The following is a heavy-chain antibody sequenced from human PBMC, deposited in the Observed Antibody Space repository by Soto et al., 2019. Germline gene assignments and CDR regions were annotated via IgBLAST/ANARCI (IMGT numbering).Heavy chain of an antibody. CDR3: VTNIAARYYYSYGMDV. J-gene: IGHJ6*01. Sequence: SVKVSCKAAGGTFSSYAISWVRQAPGQGLEWMGGIIPIFGTANYAQKFQGRVTITADESTSTAHMELSSRRSEDTAVYCCVTNIAARYYYSYGMDVWGQGTPVTVSS. D-gene: IGHD6-6*01. CDR2: IIPIFGTA. CDR1: GGTFSSYA. V-gene: IGHV1-69*13.